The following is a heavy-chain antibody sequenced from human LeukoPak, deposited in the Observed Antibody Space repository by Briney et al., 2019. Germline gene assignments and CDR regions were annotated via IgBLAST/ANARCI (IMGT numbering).Heavy chain of an antibody. CDR3: ARGPYYYDSSGYYPLVDY. Sequence: SETLSLTCTVSGGSVSNGYYYWSWIRQPPGKGLEWIGYIFHSGSTNYNPSLKSRVTISVDTSKNQFSLKLSSVTAADTAVYYCARGPYYYDSSGYYPLVDYWGQGTLVTVSS. D-gene: IGHD3-22*01. CDR2: IFHSGST. V-gene: IGHV4-61*01. CDR1: GGSVSNGYYY. J-gene: IGHJ4*02.